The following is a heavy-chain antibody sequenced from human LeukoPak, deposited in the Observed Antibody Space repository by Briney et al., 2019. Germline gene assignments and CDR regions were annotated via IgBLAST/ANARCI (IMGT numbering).Heavy chain of an antibody. CDR1: GFTFPNTW. CDR2: IKSKTDGGTA. J-gene: IGHJ5*02. CDR3: ITWRWFDP. V-gene: IGHV3-15*01. Sequence: PGGSLRLSCAASGFTFPNTWMSWVRQAPGKGLEWVGRIKSKTDGGTADYAAPGKGRFTISRDDSKNTMYLQMNSLKTEDTAVYYCITWRWFDPWAREPWSPSPQ.